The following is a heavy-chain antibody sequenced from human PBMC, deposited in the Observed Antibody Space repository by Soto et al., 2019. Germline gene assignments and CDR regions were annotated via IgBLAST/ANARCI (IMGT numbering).Heavy chain of an antibody. CDR1: GGTFSSYA. D-gene: IGHD3-10*01. J-gene: IGHJ6*02. CDR3: ARSYVSGSYYNDYYYGMDV. CDR2: IIPIFGTS. Sequence: SVKVSCKASGGTFSSYAISWVRQAPGQGLEWMGGIIPIFGTSNYAQKFQGRVTITADKSTSTAYMELSSLRSEDTAVYYCARSYVSGSYYNDYYYGMDVWGQGTTVTVSS. V-gene: IGHV1-69*06.